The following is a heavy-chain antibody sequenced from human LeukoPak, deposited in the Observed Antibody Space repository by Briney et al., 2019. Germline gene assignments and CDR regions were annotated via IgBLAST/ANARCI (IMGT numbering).Heavy chain of an antibody. CDR3: TGRYCSSTSCQGWFDP. V-gene: IGHV1-69*13. J-gene: IGHJ5*02. CDR1: GGTFSSYA. CDR2: IIPIFGTA. Sequence: SVKVSCKASGGTFSSYAISWVRQAPGQGLEWMGGIIPIFGTANYAQKFQGRVTITADESTSTAYMELSSLRSEDTAVYYCTGRYCSSTSCQGWFDPWGQGILVTVSS. D-gene: IGHD2-2*01.